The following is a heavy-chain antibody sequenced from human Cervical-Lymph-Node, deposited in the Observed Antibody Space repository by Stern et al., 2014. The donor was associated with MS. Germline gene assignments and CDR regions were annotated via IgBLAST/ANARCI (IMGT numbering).Heavy chain of an antibody. CDR1: GFTLDDSA. CDR2: ISWNSNNI. CDR3: AKDISERHYYFDS. Sequence: EVQLVESGGGSVQPGRSLRLSCAASGFTLDDSAMHWVRQAPGKGLEWVSGISWNSNNIGYADSVRGRFTISRDNAKNSLYLQMNGLRPEDTALYYCAKDISERHYYFDSWGEGTLVTVSS. J-gene: IGHJ4*02. D-gene: IGHD3-16*02. V-gene: IGHV3-9*01.